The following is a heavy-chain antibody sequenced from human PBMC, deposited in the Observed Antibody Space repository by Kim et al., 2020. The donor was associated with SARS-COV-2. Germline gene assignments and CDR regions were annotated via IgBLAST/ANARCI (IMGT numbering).Heavy chain of an antibody. CDR1: GSTFTNYN. CDR2: INPSGGGT. J-gene: IGHJ4*02. V-gene: IGHV1-46*03. CDR3: VRDGGYTFYFDY. D-gene: IGHD5-12*01. Sequence: ASVKVSCKASGSTFTNYNMYWVRQAPGQGLEWMGIINPSGGGTNYAQKFQGRVTMTRDTFTSTVYMELNSLRSEDTAVYYCVRDGGYTFYFDYWGQGTLLTVSS.